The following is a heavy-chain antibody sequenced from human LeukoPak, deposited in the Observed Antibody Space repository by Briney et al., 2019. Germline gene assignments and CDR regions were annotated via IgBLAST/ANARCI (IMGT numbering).Heavy chain of an antibody. V-gene: IGHV4-4*07. CDR2: IYSSGST. CDR1: GGSISSYY. D-gene: IGHD6-6*01. CDR3: ARVTYSSSSMSVDGFDI. J-gene: IGHJ3*02. Sequence: SETLSLTCTVSGGSISSYYWSWIRQAAGKGLEWVGRIYSSGSTNYNPSLKSRVTMSVDTSKNQFSLKLSSVTAADTAVYYCARVTYSSSSMSVDGFDIWGQGTLVTVSS.